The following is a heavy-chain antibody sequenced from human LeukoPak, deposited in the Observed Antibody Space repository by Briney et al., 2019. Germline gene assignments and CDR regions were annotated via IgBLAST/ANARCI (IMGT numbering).Heavy chain of an antibody. V-gene: IGHV4-39*07. D-gene: IGHD4-17*01. CDR1: GGSISSSSYY. Sequence: SETLSLTCTVSGGSISSSSYYWGWIRQPPGKGLEWMGSIYYSGSTYYNPSLKSRVTISVDTSKNQFSLKLSSVTAADTAVYYCARDHDYGDLNWFDPWGQGTLVTVSS. CDR2: IYYSGST. CDR3: ARDHDYGDLNWFDP. J-gene: IGHJ5*02.